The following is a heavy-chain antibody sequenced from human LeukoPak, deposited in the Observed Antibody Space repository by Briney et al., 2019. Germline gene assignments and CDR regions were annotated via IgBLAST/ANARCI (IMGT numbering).Heavy chain of an antibody. CDR1: GFTFSSYW. J-gene: IGHJ3*01. CDR3: ARSSYSSSSSV. Sequence: GGSLRLSCAASGFTFSSYWMNWARQAPGKGLEWVASINSDGSEGYYADVVKGRFTISRDNAKNSLYLQINSLRAEDTAVYHCARSSYSSSSSVWGQGTMVTVSS. D-gene: IGHD6-6*01. CDR2: INSDGSEG. V-gene: IGHV3-7*03.